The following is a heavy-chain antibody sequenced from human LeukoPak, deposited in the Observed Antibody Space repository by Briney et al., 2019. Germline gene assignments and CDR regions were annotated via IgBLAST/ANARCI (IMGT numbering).Heavy chain of an antibody. D-gene: IGHD3-3*01. J-gene: IGHJ4*02. Sequence: GSLRLSCAPSGFTFSRHGMHWVRQAPGKGLEWVAIISNDGSRKYYAHSVEGRFTISRDNSKNTLYLQMDCLRAEDTAVYYCARDRAWNYFDYWGQGTLVTVSS. CDR1: GFTFSRHG. V-gene: IGHV3-30*03. CDR3: ARDRAWNYFDY. CDR2: ISNDGSRK.